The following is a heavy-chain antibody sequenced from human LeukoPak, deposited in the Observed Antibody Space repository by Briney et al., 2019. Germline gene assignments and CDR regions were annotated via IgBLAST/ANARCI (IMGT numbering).Heavy chain of an antibody. D-gene: IGHD1-26*01. CDR3: AKDESGRYWVGAFDI. CDR2: ISGSGVST. CDR1: GVTFSSYA. Sequence: GGSLRLSCAASGVTFSSYAMSWVPHGPGKGLEWVSPISGSGVSTYYADSLKGRFTISRDNSKNTLNLQMNSLRAEDTAVYYCAKDESGRYWVGAFDIWGQGTMVTVSS. V-gene: IGHV3-23*01. J-gene: IGHJ3*02.